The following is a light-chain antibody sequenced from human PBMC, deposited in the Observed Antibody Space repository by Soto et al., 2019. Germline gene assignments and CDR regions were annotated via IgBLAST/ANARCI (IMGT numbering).Light chain of an antibody. J-gene: IGKJ5*01. CDR1: QSISSW. CDR3: QPADTLPIT. CDR2: KAS. Sequence: DIPMTRCPSTLSGSVGDTVTITCRASQSISSWLAWYQQKRGKAPKILIYKASSLESGVTSRFSGSGSGTEFTLTISSLQPEDSAIYYCQPADTLPITFGQGTRLEIK. V-gene: IGKV1-5*03.